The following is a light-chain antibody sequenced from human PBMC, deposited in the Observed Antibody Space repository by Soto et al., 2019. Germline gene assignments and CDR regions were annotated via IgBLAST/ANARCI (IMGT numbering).Light chain of an antibody. CDR1: QSVSSSY. J-gene: IGKJ5*01. CDR2: GAS. V-gene: IGKV3-20*01. CDR3: QQYGSSLRIT. Sequence: EIVLTQSPGTLSLSPGERATLSCRASQSVSSSYLAWYQQKPGQAPRLLIYGASSGATGIPDRFSGSGSGTDFTLTISRLEPEDFAVYYCQQYGSSLRITFGQGTRLEIK.